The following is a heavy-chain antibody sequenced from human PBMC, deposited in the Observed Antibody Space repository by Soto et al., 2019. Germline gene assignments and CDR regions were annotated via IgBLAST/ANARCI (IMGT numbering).Heavy chain of an antibody. D-gene: IGHD4-17*01. CDR2: FDPEDGET. V-gene: IGHV1-24*01. Sequence: ASVKVSCKVSGYTLTELSMHWVRQAPGKGLEWMGGFDPEDGETIYAQKFQGRVTMTEDTSTDTAYMELSSLRSEDTAVYYCAKKDYGGYYFDYWGQGTLVTVSS. CDR3: AKKDYGGYYFDY. J-gene: IGHJ4*02. CDR1: GYTLTELS.